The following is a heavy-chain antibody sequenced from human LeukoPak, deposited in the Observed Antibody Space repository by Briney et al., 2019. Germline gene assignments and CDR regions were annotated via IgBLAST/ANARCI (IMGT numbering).Heavy chain of an antibody. Sequence: GGSLRLSCAASGFTFSSYSMNWVRQAPGKGLEWVSSISSSSSYIYCADSVKGRFTISRDNAKNSLYLQMNSLRAEDTAVYYCARVMGQQLFYFDYWGQGTLVTVSS. CDR1: GFTFSSYS. V-gene: IGHV3-21*01. D-gene: IGHD6-13*01. CDR3: ARVMGQQLFYFDY. J-gene: IGHJ4*02. CDR2: ISSSSSYI.